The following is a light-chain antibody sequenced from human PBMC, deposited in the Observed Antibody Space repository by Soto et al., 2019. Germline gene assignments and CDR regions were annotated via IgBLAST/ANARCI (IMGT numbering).Light chain of an antibody. CDR3: QQRSNWPLT. Sequence: DIVLTQSPATLSLSPGERATLSCRASQSVSSYLAWYQQKPGQAPRLLIYDASNRATGIPARFSGSGSGTDFTLTISSLEPEDFAVYYCQQRSNWPLTFGGGTNADIK. CDR2: DAS. CDR1: QSVSSY. V-gene: IGKV3-11*01. J-gene: IGKJ4*01.